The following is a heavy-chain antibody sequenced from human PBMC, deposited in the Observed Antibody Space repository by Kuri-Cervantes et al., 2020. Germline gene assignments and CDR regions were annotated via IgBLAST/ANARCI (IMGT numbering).Heavy chain of an antibody. CDR2: IYSGGST. Sequence: GESLKISCAASGFTFDDYAMHWVRQVPGKGLEWVSVIYSGGSTYYADSVKGRLTISRHNSKNTLYLQMNSLRAEDTAVYYCARDISEEWLSENIPPNDYWGQGTLVTVSS. J-gene: IGHJ4*02. D-gene: IGHD3-3*01. CDR3: ARDISEEWLSENIPPNDY. V-gene: IGHV3-53*04. CDR1: GFTFDDYA.